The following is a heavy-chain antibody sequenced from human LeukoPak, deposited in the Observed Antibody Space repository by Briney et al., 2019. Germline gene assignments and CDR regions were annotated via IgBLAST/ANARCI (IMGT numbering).Heavy chain of an antibody. CDR1: GYRFPSYW. CDR2: IYPGDSDP. CDR3: PRVDDVGPLAAPFDY. V-gene: IGHV5-51*01. J-gene: IGHJ4*01. Sequence: PGESLQICCKGSGYRFPSYWMGWVRQMPGKGLEWMGIIYPGDSDPRYSSSFQGQVTISAAKSISTAYLQWSSLTASAAAMYYYPRVDDVGPLAAPFDYWGPGTLVTVSS. D-gene: IGHD1-1*01.